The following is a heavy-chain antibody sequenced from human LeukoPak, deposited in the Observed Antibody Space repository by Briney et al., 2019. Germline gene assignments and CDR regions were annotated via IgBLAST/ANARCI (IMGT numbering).Heavy chain of an antibody. CDR3: ARSGYSYDSAVYWNFDL. V-gene: IGHV4-39*07. CDR2: IYYSGGT. Sequence: SETLSLTCTVSGGSISSSSYYWGWIRQPPGKGLEWIGSIYYSGGTYYNPSLKSRVTISVDTSKNQFSLKLSSVTAADTAVYYCARSGYSYDSAVYWNFDLWGRGTLVTVSS. J-gene: IGHJ2*01. CDR1: GGSISSSSYY. D-gene: IGHD5-18*01.